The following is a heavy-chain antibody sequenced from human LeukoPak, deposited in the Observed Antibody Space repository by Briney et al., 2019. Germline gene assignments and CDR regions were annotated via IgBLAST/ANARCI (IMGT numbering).Heavy chain of an antibody. CDR3: ARDLADSKSY. D-gene: IGHD2-15*01. J-gene: IGHJ4*02. V-gene: IGHV4-39*07. Sequence: SETLSLTCSVSGDSISSSTYYWGWIRQPPGKGLEWIGSVHYSGTTYYNPSLKSRVTISVDTSKNQFSLRLSSVTAADTAVYYCARDLADSKSYWGQGTLVTVSS. CDR1: GDSISSSTYY. CDR2: VHYSGTT.